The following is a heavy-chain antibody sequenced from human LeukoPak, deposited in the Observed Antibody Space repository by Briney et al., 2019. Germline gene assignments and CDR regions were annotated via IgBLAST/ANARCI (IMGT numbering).Heavy chain of an antibody. CDR3: ARLYYGGNLDVAFDY. CDR1: GFTFSDYS. V-gene: IGHV3-11*01. D-gene: IGHD4-23*01. J-gene: IGHJ4*02. CDR2: ISGSASTI. Sequence: GGSLRLSCAASGFTFSDYSMSWIRQAPGKGLEWVSDISGSASTIYYADSVKGLFTISRDNAKNSLYLQMNSLRAEDTAVYYCARLYYGGNLDVAFDYWGQGTLVTVSS.